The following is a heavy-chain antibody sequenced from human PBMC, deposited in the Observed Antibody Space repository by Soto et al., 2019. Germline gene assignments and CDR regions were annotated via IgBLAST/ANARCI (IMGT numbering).Heavy chain of an antibody. D-gene: IGHD6-6*01. V-gene: IGHV3-33*01. CDR3: ARDRVGIAARPFWFDP. Sequence: PGGSLRLSCAASGFTFSSYGMHWVRQAPGKGLGWVAVIWYDGSNKYYADSVKGRFTISRDNSKNTLYLQMNSLRAEDTAVYYCARDRVGIAARPFWFDPWGQGTLVTVSS. CDR1: GFTFSSYG. CDR2: IWYDGSNK. J-gene: IGHJ5*02.